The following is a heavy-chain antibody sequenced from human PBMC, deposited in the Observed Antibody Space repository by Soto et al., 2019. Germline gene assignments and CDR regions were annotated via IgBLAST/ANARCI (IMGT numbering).Heavy chain of an antibody. CDR1: GFTFSTSW. D-gene: IGHD6-13*01. CDR3: ARDEAAQYYFDY. Sequence: EVQLVESGGGLVQPGGSLRLSCPAPGFTFSTSWIHWSPQAQGRGLVGVSRINSDGISTSNADSVKGRFTISRDNAKNTLYLQMNSLRAEDTAVYYCARDEAAQYYFDYWGQGTLVTVSS. V-gene: IGHV3-74*01. CDR2: INSDGIST. J-gene: IGHJ4*02.